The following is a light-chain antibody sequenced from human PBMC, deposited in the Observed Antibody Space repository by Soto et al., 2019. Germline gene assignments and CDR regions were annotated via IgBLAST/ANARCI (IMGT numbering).Light chain of an antibody. CDR1: QSVSSN. J-gene: IGKJ1*01. V-gene: IGKV3-15*01. Sequence: EIVMTQSPATLSVSPGERATLSCRASQSVSSNLAWYQQKRGQVPRLLIYGASTRATGIPATFSGSGSGTEFTLTISSLQFEDFAVYYCQQYNNWPRTFGQGTKVEI. CDR2: GAS. CDR3: QQYNNWPRT.